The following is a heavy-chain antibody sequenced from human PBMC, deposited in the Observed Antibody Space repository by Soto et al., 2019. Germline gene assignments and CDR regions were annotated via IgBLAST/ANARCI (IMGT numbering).Heavy chain of an antibody. Sequence: EVQLVESGGGLVQPGGSLRVSCAASGFTFTSYWLSWVLQAPGKGLEWVANIKEDGSAKYYLDSVKGRFTISRDNAKNSLYLQMNSLRAEDTAVYYCAREDFYRFDYWGQGTLVTVSS. CDR2: IKEDGSAK. V-gene: IGHV3-7*01. CDR3: AREDFYRFDY. CDR1: GFTFTSYW. J-gene: IGHJ4*02.